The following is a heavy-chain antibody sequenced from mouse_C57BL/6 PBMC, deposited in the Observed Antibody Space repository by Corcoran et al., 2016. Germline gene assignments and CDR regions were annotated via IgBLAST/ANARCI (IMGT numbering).Heavy chain of an antibody. CDR2: IYPGSGNT. CDR1: GYTFTDYY. Sequence: QVQLKQSGAELVRPGASVKLSCKASGYTFTDYYINWVKQRPGQGLEWIARIYPGSGNTYYNEKFKGKATLTAEKSSSTAYMQLSSLTSEDSAVDFCARSITTVVAKDYYAMDYWGQGTSVTVSS. D-gene: IGHD1-1*01. J-gene: IGHJ4*01. V-gene: IGHV1-76*01. CDR3: ARSITTVVAKDYYAMDY.